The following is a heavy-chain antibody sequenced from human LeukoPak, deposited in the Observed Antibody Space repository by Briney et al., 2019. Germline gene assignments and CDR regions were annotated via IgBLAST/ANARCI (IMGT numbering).Heavy chain of an antibody. Sequence: ASVKVSCKASGGTFSSYAISWVRQAPGQGLEWMGGIIPILGTANYAQKFQGRVTITTDESTSTAYMELSSLRSEDTAVYYCARGLLWFGDIRGNWFDPWGQGTLVTVSS. CDR2: IIPILGTA. CDR3: ARGLLWFGDIRGNWFDP. J-gene: IGHJ5*02. D-gene: IGHD3-10*01. V-gene: IGHV1-69*05. CDR1: GGTFSSYA.